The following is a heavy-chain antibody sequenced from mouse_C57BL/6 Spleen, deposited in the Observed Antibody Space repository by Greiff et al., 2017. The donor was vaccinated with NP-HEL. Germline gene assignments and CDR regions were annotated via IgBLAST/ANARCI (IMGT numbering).Heavy chain of an antibody. V-gene: IGHV2-2*01. J-gene: IGHJ3*01. CDR1: GFSLTSYG. CDR3: ASYPFAY. CDR2: IWSGGST. Sequence: VQLQQSGPGLVQPSQSLSITCTVSGFSLTSYGVHWVRQSPGKGLEWLGVIWSGGSTDYNAAFISRLSISKDNSKSQVFFKMNSLQADDTAIYYCASYPFAYWGQGTLVTVSA.